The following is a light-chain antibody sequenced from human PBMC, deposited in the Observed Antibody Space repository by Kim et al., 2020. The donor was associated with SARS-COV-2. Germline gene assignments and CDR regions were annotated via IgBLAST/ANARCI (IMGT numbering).Light chain of an antibody. V-gene: IGLV3-21*01. Sequence: SYELTQPPSVSVAPGKTAMITCEGDGIGDNNVHWYQQRPGRAPVLVVYYDNDRPSGIPVRFSGSKSANTATLTITRVEDGDEADYYCQVWESGSDHPVFGVGTKVTVL. J-gene: IGLJ3*02. CDR1: GIGDNN. CDR2: YDN. CDR3: QVWESGSDHPV.